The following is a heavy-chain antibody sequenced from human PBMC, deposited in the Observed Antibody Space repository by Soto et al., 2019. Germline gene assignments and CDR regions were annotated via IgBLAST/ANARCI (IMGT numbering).Heavy chain of an antibody. Sequence: ASVKVSCKASGYTFSTYAIHWVRQAPGQRLEWMGWINAGNGNTKYSQKFQGRVTITRDTSASTAYMELSSLRSEDTAVYYCAREITMIVVVIANYGMDVWGQGTTVTVSS. V-gene: IGHV1-3*01. J-gene: IGHJ6*02. CDR2: INAGNGNT. CDR3: AREITMIVVVIANYGMDV. D-gene: IGHD3-22*01. CDR1: GYTFSTYA.